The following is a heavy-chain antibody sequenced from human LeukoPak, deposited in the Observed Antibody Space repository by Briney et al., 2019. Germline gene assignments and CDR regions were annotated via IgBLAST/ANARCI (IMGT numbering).Heavy chain of an antibody. V-gene: IGHV3-48*04. CDR3: AREMGRSYYYYGMDV. Sequence: GGSLRLSCAASGFTFSSYSMNWVRQAPGKGLEWVSYISGSSSTIHYADSAKGRFTISRDNAKNSLYLQMNSLRAEDTAVYYCAREMGRSYYYYGMDVWGQGTTVTVSS. CDR2: ISGSSSTI. CDR1: GFTFSSYS. J-gene: IGHJ6*02. D-gene: IGHD3-16*01.